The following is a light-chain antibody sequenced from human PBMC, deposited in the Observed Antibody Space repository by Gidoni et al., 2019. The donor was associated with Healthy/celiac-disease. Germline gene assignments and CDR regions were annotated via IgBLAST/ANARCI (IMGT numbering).Light chain of an antibody. CDR2: GKN. CDR3: NSRDSSGNV. CDR1: SLRNYY. J-gene: IGLJ1*01. Sequence: SSELTQDPAVSVALGQTVRITCQGDSLRNYYASWYQQKPGQAPVLVIYGKNNRPSGIPDRFSGSSSGNTASLTITGAQAEDEADYYCNSRDSSGNVFGTGTKVTVL. V-gene: IGLV3-19*01.